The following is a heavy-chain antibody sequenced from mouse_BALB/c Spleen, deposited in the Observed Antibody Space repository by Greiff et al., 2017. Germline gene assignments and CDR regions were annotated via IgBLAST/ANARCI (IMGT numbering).Heavy chain of an antibody. CDR3: ASHYYGSGY. CDR2: IDPANGNT. D-gene: IGHD1-1*01. Sequence: EVQLQESGAELVKPGASVKLSCKASGFNIKDYYMHWVKQRPEQGLEWIGRIDPANGNTKYDPKFQGKATITADTSSNTAYLQLSSLTSEDTAVYYCASHYYGSGYWGQGTTLTVSS. J-gene: IGHJ2*01. V-gene: IGHV14-3*02. CDR1: GFNIKDYY.